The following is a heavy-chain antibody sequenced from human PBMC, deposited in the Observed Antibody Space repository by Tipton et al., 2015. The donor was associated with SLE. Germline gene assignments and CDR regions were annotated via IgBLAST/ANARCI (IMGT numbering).Heavy chain of an antibody. J-gene: IGHJ4*02. D-gene: IGHD1-14*01. CDR2: LYYGGST. Sequence: TLSLTCTVSGGSISTDDYSWGWIRQPPGKGLEWIGGLYYGGSTFYNPSLKSRVTISGDTSKNQLSLSLTSVTAADTAMYYCARGHPGNSFDYWGQGTLVTVSS. V-gene: IGHV4-39*07. CDR3: ARGHPGNSFDY. CDR1: GGSISTDDYS.